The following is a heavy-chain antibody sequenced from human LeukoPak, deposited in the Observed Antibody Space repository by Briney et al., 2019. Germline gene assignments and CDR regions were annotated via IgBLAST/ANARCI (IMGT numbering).Heavy chain of an antibody. D-gene: IGHD2-15*01. J-gene: IGHJ4*02. Sequence: ASVKVSCKVSGYTLTELSMHWVRQAPGKGLEWMGGFDPEDGETIYAQKFQGRVTVTEDTSTDTAYMELSSLRAEDTAVYYCAQGWQKKRFDYWGPGTLVTVSS. CDR2: FDPEDGET. V-gene: IGHV1-24*01. CDR1: GYTLTELS. CDR3: AQGWQKKRFDY.